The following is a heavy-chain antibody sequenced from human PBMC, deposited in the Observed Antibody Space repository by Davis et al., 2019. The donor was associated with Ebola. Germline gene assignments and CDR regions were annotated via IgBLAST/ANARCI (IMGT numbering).Heavy chain of an antibody. J-gene: IGHJ4*02. Sequence: SETLSLTCTVSGGSISSYYWSWIRQPPGKGLEWIGYIYYSGSTNYNPSLKSRVTISVDTSKNQFSLKLSSVTAADTAVYYCARARGYSGYDRFDYWGQGTQVTVSS. D-gene: IGHD5-12*01. CDR1: GGSISSYY. CDR3: ARARGYSGYDRFDY. CDR2: IYYSGST. V-gene: IGHV4-59*12.